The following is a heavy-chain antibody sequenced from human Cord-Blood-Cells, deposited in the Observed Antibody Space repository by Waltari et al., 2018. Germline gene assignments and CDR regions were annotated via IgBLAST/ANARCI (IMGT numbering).Heavy chain of an antibody. Sequence: EVQLVESGGGLVQPGGSLRLSCAASGFTFSSYWMSWVRQAPGKGREWVANIKQDGSEKYYVDSVKGRFTISRDNAKNSLYLQMNSLRAEDTAVYYCAREGTVTTGPFDYWGQGTLVTVSS. CDR2: IKQDGSEK. CDR1: GFTFSSYW. CDR3: AREGTVTTGPFDY. J-gene: IGHJ4*02. D-gene: IGHD4-4*01. V-gene: IGHV3-7*01.